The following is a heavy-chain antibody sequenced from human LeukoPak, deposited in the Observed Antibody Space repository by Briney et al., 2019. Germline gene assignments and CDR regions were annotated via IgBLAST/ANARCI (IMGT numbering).Heavy chain of an antibody. J-gene: IGHJ4*02. D-gene: IGHD6-13*01. CDR2: IYDSGST. Sequence: SETLSLTCTVSGASINSYYWSWIRQPPGKGLEWIGCIYDSGSTDYNPSLKSRVTISVDTSKNQFSLKLTSVTAADTAMYYCARTSSSWLWGQGTLLTVSS. V-gene: IGHV4-59*01. CDR1: GASINSYY. CDR3: ARTSSSWL.